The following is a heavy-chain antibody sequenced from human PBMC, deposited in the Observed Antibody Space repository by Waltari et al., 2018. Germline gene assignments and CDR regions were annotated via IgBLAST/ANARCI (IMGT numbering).Heavy chain of an antibody. J-gene: IGHJ3*02. CDR3: AIEGDCSGGSCYNDAFDI. Sequence: QVQLQESGPGLVKPSQTLSLTCTVSGGSISSGGYYWSWIRQHPGKGLEWSGYIYHSGSTYYNPSLKSRVTISVDRSKNQFSLKLSSVTAADTAVYYCAIEGDCSGGSCYNDAFDIWGQGTMVTVSS. CDR2: IYHSGST. V-gene: IGHV4-31*09. CDR1: GGSISSGGYY. D-gene: IGHD2-15*01.